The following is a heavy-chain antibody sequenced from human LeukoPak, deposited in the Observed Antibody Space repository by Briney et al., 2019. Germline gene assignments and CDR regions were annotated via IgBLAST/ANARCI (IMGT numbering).Heavy chain of an antibody. J-gene: IGHJ4*02. CDR3: ARLSGYSSGHYYSDY. CDR2: IYYRGST. Sequence: PSETLSLTCTVSGGSISSDYWSWIRQPPGKGLEWIGYIYYRGSTNYNPSLKSRVTISVDASKNQFSLKLSSVTAADTAVYYCARLSGYSSGHYYSDYWGQGTLVTVSS. CDR1: GGSISSDY. D-gene: IGHD3-22*01. V-gene: IGHV4-59*01.